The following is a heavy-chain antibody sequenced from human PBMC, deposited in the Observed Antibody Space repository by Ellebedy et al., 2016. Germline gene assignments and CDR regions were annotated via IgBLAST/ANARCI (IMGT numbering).Heavy chain of an antibody. J-gene: IGHJ4*02. CDR2: ISAYNGNT. CDR3: ARDTIFGAVKIIDY. Sequence: ASVKVSXXASGYTFTSYGISWVRQAPGQGLEWMGWISAYNGNTNYAQKLQGRVTMTTDTSTSTAYMELRSLRSDDTAVYYCARDTIFGAVKIIDYWGQGTLVTVSS. V-gene: IGHV1-18*01. D-gene: IGHD3-3*01. CDR1: GYTFTSYG.